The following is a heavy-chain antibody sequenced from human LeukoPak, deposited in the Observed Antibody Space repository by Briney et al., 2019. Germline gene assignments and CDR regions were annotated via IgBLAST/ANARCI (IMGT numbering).Heavy chain of an antibody. J-gene: IGHJ4*02. Sequence: PGGSLRLSCAASRFTFSSYWMHWVRQVPGKGLVWVSRINPGGSSTAYADSVKGRFTISRDNAENTLYLQMDSLRAEDTAVYYCARSNQADDYWGQGTLVTVSS. D-gene: IGHD1-14*01. CDR2: INPGGSST. V-gene: IGHV3-74*01. CDR3: ARSNQADDY. CDR1: RFTFSSYW.